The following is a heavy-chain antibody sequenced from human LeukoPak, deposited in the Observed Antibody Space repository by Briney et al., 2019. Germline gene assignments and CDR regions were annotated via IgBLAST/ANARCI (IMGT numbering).Heavy chain of an antibody. CDR1: GGSISSSSYY. CDR3: ARFFGVVIIGYWFDP. CDR2: ICYSGST. Sequence: SETLSLTCTVSGGSISSSSYYWGWIRQPPGKGLEWIGSICYSGSTYYNPSLKSRVTISVDTSKNQFSLKLSSVTAADTAVYYCARFFGVVIIGYWFDPWSQGTLVTVSS. V-gene: IGHV4-39*01. J-gene: IGHJ5*02. D-gene: IGHD3-3*01.